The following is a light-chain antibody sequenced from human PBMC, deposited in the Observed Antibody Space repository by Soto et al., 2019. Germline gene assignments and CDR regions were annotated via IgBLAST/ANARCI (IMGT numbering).Light chain of an antibody. Sequence: EVVLTHSPGTLCFSPWERATLYFSSSQSVSNNYLAWYQLRPGQAPRLLMFGASSRATGIPDRFSGSGSGTDFTLTISRLVPEDFAVYYCQQYGSSPLTFGQGTRLE. J-gene: IGKJ5*01. V-gene: IGKV3-20*01. CDR3: QQYGSSPLT. CDR1: QSVSNNY. CDR2: GAS.